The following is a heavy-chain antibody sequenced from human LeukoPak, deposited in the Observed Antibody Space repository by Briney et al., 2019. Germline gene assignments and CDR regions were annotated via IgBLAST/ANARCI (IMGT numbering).Heavy chain of an antibody. Sequence: GGSLRLSCAASGFTFTNYWMNWVRQAPGKGLEWVSYISSSGSTIYYADSVKGRFTISRDNAKNSLYLQMNSLRAEDTAVYYCAELGITMIGGVWGKGTTVTISS. J-gene: IGHJ6*04. V-gene: IGHV3-48*04. CDR2: ISSSGSTI. D-gene: IGHD3-10*02. CDR1: GFTFTNYW. CDR3: AELGITMIGGV.